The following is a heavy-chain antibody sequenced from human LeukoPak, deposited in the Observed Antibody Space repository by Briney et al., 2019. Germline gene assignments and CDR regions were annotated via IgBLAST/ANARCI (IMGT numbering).Heavy chain of an antibody. CDR3: ARSPVGVRKKHDF. Sequence: ASVKVSCKASGYTFTSYDINWVRQATGQGLEWMGWMNPTSGHTGCAQKFQGRVTMTRDTSISTAYVELNSLTSEDTAVYYCARSPVGVRKKHDFWGQGTLVIVSS. V-gene: IGHV1-8*01. D-gene: IGHD3-10*01. CDR1: GYTFTSYD. J-gene: IGHJ4*02. CDR2: MNPTSGHT.